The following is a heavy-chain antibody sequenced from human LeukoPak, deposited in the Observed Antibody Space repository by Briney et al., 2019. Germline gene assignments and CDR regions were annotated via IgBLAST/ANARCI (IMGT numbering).Heavy chain of an antibody. V-gene: IGHV3-21*04. CDR1: GFTFSSYS. CDR2: ISSSSSYI. Sequence: SGGSLRLSCAASGFTFSSYSMNWVRQAPGKGLEWVSSISSSSSYIYYADSVKGRFTISRDNAKNSLYLQMNSLRAEDTALYYCAKDYGSGSIKPYPYYYYGMDVWGQGTTVTVSS. CDR3: AKDYGSGSIKPYPYYYYGMDV. J-gene: IGHJ6*02. D-gene: IGHD3-10*01.